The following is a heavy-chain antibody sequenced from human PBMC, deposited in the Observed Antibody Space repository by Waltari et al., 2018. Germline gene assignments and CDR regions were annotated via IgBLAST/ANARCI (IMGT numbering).Heavy chain of an antibody. CDR2: ITGNENT. CDR1: GYTVFAYP. D-gene: IGHD3-10*01. CDR3: ASGRERSYGSANYYQLDY. J-gene: IGHJ4*02. V-gene: IGHV1-3*01. Sequence: QVQLVQSGAEMKKPGASVTLSCMASGYTVFAYPIHWVRQAPGQRLEWMGWITGNENTKYSQTFQGRVNITRDRAASTTYMDLSSLRSEDTAVYYCASGRERSYGSANYYQLDYWGQGTLVTVSS.